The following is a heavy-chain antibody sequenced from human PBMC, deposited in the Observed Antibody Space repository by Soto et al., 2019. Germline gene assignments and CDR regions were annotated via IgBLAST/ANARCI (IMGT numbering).Heavy chain of an antibody. CDR1: GFSFDDYA. V-gene: IGHV3-9*01. Sequence: EVQLVESGGGLAQPGRSLRLSCAASGFSFDDYAMHWVRQAPGKGLEWVSGISWNSGRIGYADSVKGRFTISRDNAKNSLYLQMNSLKTEDTAVYYCTTGQLWLGDAFDIWGQGTMVTVSS. J-gene: IGHJ3*02. D-gene: IGHD5-18*01. CDR2: ISWNSGRI. CDR3: TTGQLWLGDAFDI.